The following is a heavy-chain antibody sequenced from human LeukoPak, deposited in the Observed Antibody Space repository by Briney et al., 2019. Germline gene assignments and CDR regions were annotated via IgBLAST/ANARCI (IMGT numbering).Heavy chain of an antibody. CDR3: ARGQASLTGTTCFDY. Sequence: PSETLSLTCTVSGGSITNYYWSWIRQPPGKGLEWIGNIYHSGSTNYNPSLKSRVTISVDTSKNQFSLKLSSVTAADTAVYYCARGQASLTGTTCFDYWGQGTLVTVSS. J-gene: IGHJ4*02. V-gene: IGHV4-59*12. CDR2: IYHSGST. D-gene: IGHD1-7*01. CDR1: GGSITNYY.